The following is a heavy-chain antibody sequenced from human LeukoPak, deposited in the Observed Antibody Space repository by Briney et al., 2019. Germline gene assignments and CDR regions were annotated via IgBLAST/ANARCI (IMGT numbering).Heavy chain of an antibody. CDR1: GFTFSNYW. Sequence: PGGSLRLSCAASGFTFSNYWMSWVRQAPGKGLEWVANIKQDGTEIYYVDSVKGRFTISRDSAKNSLYLQMNSLRGEGTAVYYCARGGPTPFYFDYWGQGTLVTVSS. V-gene: IGHV3-7*01. CDR3: ARGGPTPFYFDY. J-gene: IGHJ4*02. CDR2: IKQDGTEI. D-gene: IGHD4-11*01.